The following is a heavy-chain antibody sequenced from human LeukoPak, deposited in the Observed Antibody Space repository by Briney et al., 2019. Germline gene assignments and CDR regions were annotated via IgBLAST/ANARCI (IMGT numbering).Heavy chain of an antibody. Sequence: SETLSLTCAVYGGSFSGYYWSWIRQPPGKGLEWIGEINHSGSTNYNPSLKSRVTISVDTSKNQFSLKLSSVTAADTAVYYCAREAYCSSTSCYKRSRGIAARGYFDYWGQGTLVTVSS. CDR3: AREAYCSSTSCYKRSRGIAARGYFDY. D-gene: IGHD2-2*02. J-gene: IGHJ4*02. CDR2: INHSGST. CDR1: GGSFSGYY. V-gene: IGHV4-34*01.